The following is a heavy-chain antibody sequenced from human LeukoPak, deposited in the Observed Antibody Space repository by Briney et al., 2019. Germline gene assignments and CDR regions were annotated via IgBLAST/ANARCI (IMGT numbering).Heavy chain of an antibody. D-gene: IGHD5-18*01. CDR1: GFTFSSYS. J-gene: IGHJ6*03. CDR2: ISSSSATI. CDR3: ARVRQSPQIQLYYYYMDV. V-gene: IGHV3-48*04. Sequence: PSGSLRLSCVASGFTFSSYSTNWVRQAPGKGLEWISYISSSSATIYYADPMKGRFTVSRDNAKHSVYLQMNSLRAEDRAVYYCARVRQSPQIQLYYYYMDVWGKGTTVTVSS.